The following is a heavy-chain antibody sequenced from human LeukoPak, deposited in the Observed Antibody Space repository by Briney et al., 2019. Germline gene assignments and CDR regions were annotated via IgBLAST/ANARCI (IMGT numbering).Heavy chain of an antibody. CDR1: GLTFSRYA. CDR2: IRYDGSNK. J-gene: IGHJ4*02. D-gene: IGHD5-24*01. Sequence: GGSLRLSCAASGLTFSRYAMHWVRQAPGKGLEWVAFIRYDGSNKYYADSVKSRFTISRDNSKNTLYLQMNSLRPEDTAVYYCAKDRGDGYPTHFDYWGQGTLVTVSS. V-gene: IGHV3-30*02. CDR3: AKDRGDGYPTHFDY.